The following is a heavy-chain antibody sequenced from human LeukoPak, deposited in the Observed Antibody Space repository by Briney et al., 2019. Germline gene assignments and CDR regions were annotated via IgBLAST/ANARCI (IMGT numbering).Heavy chain of an antibody. CDR2: ISISGTKT. CDR3: AKVAAAGSSLPYYYYGMDA. Sequence: GGSLRLSCAASEFDFSTHAMTWVRQAPGKGLEWVSAISISGTKTYYADSVKGRFTISRDNSKNTLYLQMNSLRAEDTAVYYCAKVAAAGSSLPYYYYGMDAWGQGTTVTVSS. CDR1: EFDFSTHA. V-gene: IGHV3-23*01. D-gene: IGHD6-13*01. J-gene: IGHJ6*02.